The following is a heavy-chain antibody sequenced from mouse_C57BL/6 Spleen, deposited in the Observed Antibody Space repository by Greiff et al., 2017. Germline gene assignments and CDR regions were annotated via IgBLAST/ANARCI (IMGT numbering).Heavy chain of an antibody. V-gene: IGHV1-81*01. CDR3: ARRGTAVVEAMGC. CDR1: GYTFTSYG. CDR2: IYPRSGNT. Sequence: VKLQESGAELARPGASVKLSCKASGYTFTSYGISWVKQRTGQGLEWIGEIYPRSGNTYYNEKFKGKATLTADKSSSTAYMELRSLTSEDSAVYFCARRGTAVVEAMGCWGQGASVTVAS. D-gene: IGHD1-1*01. J-gene: IGHJ4*01.